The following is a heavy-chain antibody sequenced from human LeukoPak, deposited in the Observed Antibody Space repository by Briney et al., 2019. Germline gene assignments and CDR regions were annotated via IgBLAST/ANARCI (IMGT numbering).Heavy chain of an antibody. CDR1: GYTFTNYY. J-gene: IGHJ3*02. Sequence: ASVKVSCKASGYTFTNYYIHWVRQAPGQGLEWMGLINPSGGNTNYAQNFQGRVTMTMYASTSTVYMGLSSLRSEDTAVDYCARVRDGYNDAYDIWGQGTMVTVPS. D-gene: IGHD5-24*01. V-gene: IGHV1-46*01. CDR2: INPSGGNT. CDR3: ARVRDGYNDAYDI.